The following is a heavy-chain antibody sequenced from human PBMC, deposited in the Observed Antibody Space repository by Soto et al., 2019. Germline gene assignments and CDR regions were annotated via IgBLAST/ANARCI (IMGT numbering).Heavy chain of an antibody. J-gene: IGHJ3*02. CDR1: GYTFTTYY. V-gene: IGHV1-46*01. Sequence: ASVKVSCKASGYTFTTYYMHWVRQAPGQGLEWMGIINPSVGSTTYAQKFQGRVTMTRDASTSTVYMELSSLRSEDTAVYYCAIIEPPTVIPLDDPFDIWGQGTMVTVSS. D-gene: IGHD4-4*01. CDR3: AIIEPPTVIPLDDPFDI. CDR2: INPSVGST.